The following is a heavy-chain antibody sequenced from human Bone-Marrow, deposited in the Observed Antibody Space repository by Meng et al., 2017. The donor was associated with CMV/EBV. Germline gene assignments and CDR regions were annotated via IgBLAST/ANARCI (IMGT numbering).Heavy chain of an antibody. CDR2: INWNGGST. Sequence: GESLKISCVASGFRFDDYGMTWVRQAPGKGLEWVSGINWNGGSTGYADSVRGRFIISRDNVRKSLFLQMTSLRAGDTAVYYCAKPQWLPMSQKYYHYFGMDVWGQGTTVTFSS. CDR3: AKPQWLPMSQKYYHYFGMDV. V-gene: IGHV3-20*04. J-gene: IGHJ6*02. CDR1: GFRFDDYG. D-gene: IGHD5-12*01.